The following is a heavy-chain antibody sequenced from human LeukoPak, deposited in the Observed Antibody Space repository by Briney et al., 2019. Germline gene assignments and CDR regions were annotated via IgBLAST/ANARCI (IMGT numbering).Heavy chain of an antibody. Sequence: ASVKVSCKASGYTFTVYYMHWVRQAPGQGLEWMGWINPNSGGTNYAEKFQGRVTMTRDTSISTAYMEVSRLRSDDTAVYYCARGAHYHDSSEGYDYWGQGTLVTVSS. CDR1: GYTFTVYY. V-gene: IGHV1-2*02. J-gene: IGHJ4*02. D-gene: IGHD3-22*01. CDR3: ARGAHYHDSSEGYDY. CDR2: INPNSGGT.